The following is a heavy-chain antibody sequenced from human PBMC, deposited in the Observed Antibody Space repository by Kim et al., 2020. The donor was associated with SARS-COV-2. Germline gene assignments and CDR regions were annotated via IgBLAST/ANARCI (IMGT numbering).Heavy chain of an antibody. J-gene: IGHJ4*01. D-gene: IGHD4-17*01. Sequence: GGSLRLSCVASGFNFSSSAMSWVRQAPGKGLEWVSAISSGGSKTYYATSVKGRFTISRDNSRNTLYLQMNSLSAGDTALYYCAKRGGGGERGGDYDYWG. V-gene: IGHV3-23*01. CDR1: GFNFSSSA. CDR3: AKRGGGGERGGDYDY. CDR2: ISSGGSKT.